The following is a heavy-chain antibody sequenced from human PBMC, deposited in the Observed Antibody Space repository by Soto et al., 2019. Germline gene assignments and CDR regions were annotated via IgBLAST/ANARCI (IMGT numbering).Heavy chain of an antibody. V-gene: IGHV1-2*04. J-gene: IGHJ2*01. CDR1: GYSFTSYW. CDR2: INPNSGGT. Sequence: GESLKISCKGSGYSFTSYWISWVRQAPGQGLEWMGWINPNSGGTNYAQKFQGWVTMTRDTSISTAYMELSSLRSEDTAVYYCARGGLYGSGSYYNSDLWGRGTLVTVSS. D-gene: IGHD3-10*01. CDR3: ARGGLYGSGSYYNSDL.